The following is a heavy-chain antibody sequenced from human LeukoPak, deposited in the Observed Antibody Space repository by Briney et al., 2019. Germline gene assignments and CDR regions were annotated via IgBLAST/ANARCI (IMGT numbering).Heavy chain of an antibody. CDR3: ASARGVVVGARYFEY. CDR1: GYTFTSYD. CDR2: MSPNSGNT. V-gene: IGHV1-8*01. D-gene: IGHD2-15*01. J-gene: IGHJ4*02. Sequence: ASVKVSCKASGYTFTSYDVNWVRQATGQGLEWMGWMSPNSGNTGYAQKFQGRVTMTRNTSISTAYMELSSLRSEDTAVYYCASARGVVVGARYFEYWGQGTLVTVSS.